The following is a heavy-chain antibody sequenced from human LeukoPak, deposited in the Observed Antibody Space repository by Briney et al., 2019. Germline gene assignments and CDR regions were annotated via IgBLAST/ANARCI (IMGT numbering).Heavy chain of an antibody. J-gene: IGHJ4*02. CDR3: ARDTPEWPWTYYDILTGLKGFDY. CDR2: INPNSGGT. Sequence: ASVKVSCKASGYTFTGYYMHWVRQAPGQGLEWMGWINPNSGGTNYAQKFQGRVTMTRDTSISTAYMELSRLRSDDTAVYYCARDTPEWPWTYYDILTGLKGFDYWGQGTLVTVSS. CDR1: GYTFTGYY. D-gene: IGHD3-9*01. V-gene: IGHV1-2*02.